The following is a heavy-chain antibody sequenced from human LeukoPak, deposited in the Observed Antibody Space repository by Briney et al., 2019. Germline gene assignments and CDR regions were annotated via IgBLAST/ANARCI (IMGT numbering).Heavy chain of an antibody. J-gene: IGHJ4*02. V-gene: IGHV3-30-3*01. CDR3: ARGRFHLDSSGYSSFYY. Sequence: PGGPLRLSCAASGFTFSSYAMHWVRQAPGKGLEWVAVISYDGSNKYYADSVKGRFTISRDNSKNTLYLQMNSLRAEDTAVYYCARGRFHLDSSGYSSFYYWGQGTRVTVSS. D-gene: IGHD3-22*01. CDR2: ISYDGSNK. CDR1: GFTFSSYA.